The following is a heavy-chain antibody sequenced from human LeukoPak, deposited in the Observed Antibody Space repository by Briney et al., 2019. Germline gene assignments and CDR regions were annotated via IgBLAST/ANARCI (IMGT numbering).Heavy chain of an antibody. CDR1: DYSISSDAY. V-gene: IGHV4-38-2*01. CDR3: ARNDSSGYFDY. CDR2: IYHSGST. J-gene: IGHJ4*02. Sequence: SSETLSLTCAVSDYSISSDAYCGCIRQPPEKGLELIGSIYHSGSTHYGPSLKSRVTIAVDTSKNQFSLKLSTVTAADTAVYYCARNDSSGYFDYWGQGTLVTVSS. D-gene: IGHD3-22*01.